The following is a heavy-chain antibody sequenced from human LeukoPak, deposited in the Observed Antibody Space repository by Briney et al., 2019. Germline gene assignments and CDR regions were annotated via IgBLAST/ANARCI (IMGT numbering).Heavy chain of an antibody. CDR3: AREYCGGGSCYRPRY. CDR1: GFTLSSYW. D-gene: IGHD2-15*01. V-gene: IGHV3-7*01. Sequence: GGSLRLSCAASGFTLSSYWMSWVRQAPGKGLEWVANIKQDGSEKYYVDSVKGRFTISRDNAKNSLYLQMNSLRAEDTAVYYCAREYCGGGSCYRPRYWGQGTLVTVSS. CDR2: IKQDGSEK. J-gene: IGHJ4*02.